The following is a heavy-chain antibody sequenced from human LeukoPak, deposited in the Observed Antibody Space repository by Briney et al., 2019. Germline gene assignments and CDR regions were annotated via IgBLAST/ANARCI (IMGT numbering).Heavy chain of an antibody. D-gene: IGHD2-8*02. Sequence: GGPLRLSCEASGFTFSTFAMIWVRQPPGKGLEWVSSIFPSGGEIHYADSVRGRFTISRDNSKSTLSLQMNSLRAEDTAIYYCATYRQVLLPFESWGQGTLVTVSS. CDR3: ATYRQVLLPFES. CDR2: IFPSGGEI. J-gene: IGHJ4*02. V-gene: IGHV3-23*01. CDR1: GFTFSTFA.